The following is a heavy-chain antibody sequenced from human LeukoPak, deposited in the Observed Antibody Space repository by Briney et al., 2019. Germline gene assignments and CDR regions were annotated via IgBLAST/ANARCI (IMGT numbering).Heavy chain of an antibody. Sequence: GFLRLSCAASGFTFNNAWMSWVRQAPGKGLEWVGRIKTKTDGGTTDYATPVKGRFTISRDDSKYTLYLQMNSLKTEDTAVYYCTTVDGGSYYYYMDVWGKGTTVTVSS. CDR2: IKTKTDGGTT. D-gene: IGHD3-10*01. CDR1: GFTFNNAW. J-gene: IGHJ6*03. V-gene: IGHV3-15*01. CDR3: TTVDGGSYYYYMDV.